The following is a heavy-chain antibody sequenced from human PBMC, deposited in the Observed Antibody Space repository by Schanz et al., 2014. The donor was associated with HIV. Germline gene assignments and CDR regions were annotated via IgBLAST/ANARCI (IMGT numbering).Heavy chain of an antibody. D-gene: IGHD3-10*01. V-gene: IGHV3-21*05. CDR1: GSTSSDYS. CDR3: AKGYYSSYYYYGMDV. Sequence: EVHLVESGGGLFKLGGPLRLSCAAPGSTSSDYSMHWVRQAQGKGLEWVPYVRSDGNSMRNADSVKGRFTISRDNSKSTLSLQMNSLRAEDTAIYYCAKGYYSSYYYYGMDVWGQGTTVTVSS. J-gene: IGHJ6*02. CDR2: VRSDGNSM.